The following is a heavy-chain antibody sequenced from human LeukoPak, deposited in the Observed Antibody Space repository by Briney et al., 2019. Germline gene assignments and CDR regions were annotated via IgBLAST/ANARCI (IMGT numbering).Heavy chain of an antibody. D-gene: IGHD4-23*01. CDR3: AKDFDPYGGNRPYYSDY. CDR1: GFTSSSYG. V-gene: IGHV3-30*18. CDR2: ISYDGSNK. J-gene: IGHJ4*02. Sequence: PGGSLRLSCAASGFTSSSYGMHWVRQAPGKGLEWVAVISYDGSNKYYADSVKGRFTISRDNSKNTLYLQMNSLRAEDTAVYYCAKDFDPYGGNRPYYSDYWGQGTLVTVSS.